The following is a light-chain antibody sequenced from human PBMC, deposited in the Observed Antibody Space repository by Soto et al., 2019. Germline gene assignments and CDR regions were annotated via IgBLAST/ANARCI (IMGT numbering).Light chain of an antibody. CDR2: AAS. J-gene: IGKJ5*01. CDR1: QSLSTY. Sequence: DIQMTQSRYSLSASVGDKVTITCRASQSLSTYLHWYQQRPGEAPKLLIYAASSLQSGVPSRFSGSGSGTDFTLAISSLQTEDFATYSCQLGYIPPVTIAQGTRLEI. V-gene: IGKV1-39*01. CDR3: QLGYIPPVT.